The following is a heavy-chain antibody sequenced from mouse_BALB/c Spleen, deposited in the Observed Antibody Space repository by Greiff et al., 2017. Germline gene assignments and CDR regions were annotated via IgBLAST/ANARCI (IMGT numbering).Heavy chain of an antibody. Sequence: EVHLVESGGGLVKPGGSLKLSCAASGFTFSSYAMSWVRQSPEKRLEWVAEISSGGSYTYYPDTVTGRFTISRDNAKNTLYLEMSSLRSEDTAMYYCARDRHDRAMDYWGQGTSVTVSS. CDR2: ISSGGSYT. J-gene: IGHJ4*01. CDR1: GFTFSSYA. CDR3: ARDRHDRAMDY. V-gene: IGHV5-9-4*01. D-gene: IGHD2-12*01.